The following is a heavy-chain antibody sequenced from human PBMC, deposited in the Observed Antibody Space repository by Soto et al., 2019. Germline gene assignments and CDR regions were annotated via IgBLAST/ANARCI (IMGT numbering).Heavy chain of an antibody. CDR2: ISYDGTNK. CDR1: GLTFSDYP. D-gene: IGHD3-3*01. V-gene: IGHV3-30-3*01. Sequence: VQLVESGGGVVQPGRSLRVSCTASGLTFSDYPIHWVRQAPGKGLEGVALISYDGTNKYYPASVKGRFTISRDDSKNAVYLEMSGLRGDDTAVYYCPTPTFFHLDYWGQEPWSPSP. J-gene: IGHJ4*01. CDR3: PTPTFFHLDY.